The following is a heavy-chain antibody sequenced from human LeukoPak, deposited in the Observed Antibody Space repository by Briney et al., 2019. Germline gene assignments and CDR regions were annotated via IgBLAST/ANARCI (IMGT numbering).Heavy chain of an antibody. CDR3: ARHSAVAATGSPFDY. CDR1: GGSISSSSYY. J-gene: IGHJ4*02. D-gene: IGHD2-15*01. CDR2: IYYSGST. V-gene: IGHV4-39*01. Sequence: PSETLSLTCTVSGGSISSSSYYWGWIRQPPGKGLEWIGSIYYSGSTYYNPSLKSRVIISVDTSKNQFSLKLSSVTAADTAVYYCARHSAVAATGSPFDYWGQGTLVTVSS.